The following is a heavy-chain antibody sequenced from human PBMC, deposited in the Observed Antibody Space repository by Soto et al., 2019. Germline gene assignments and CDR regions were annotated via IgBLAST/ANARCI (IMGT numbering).Heavy chain of an antibody. CDR1: GGSISSSSYY. V-gene: IGHV4-39*01. CDR2: IYYSGST. J-gene: IGHJ5*02. D-gene: IGHD6-19*01. Sequence: SETLSLTCTVSGGSISSSSYYWGWIRQPPGKGLEWIGSIYYSGSTYYNPSLKSRVTISVDTSKNQFSLKLSSVTAADTAVYYCARHSRIAVAGTNGGWFDPWGQGTLVTVSS. CDR3: ARHSRIAVAGTNGGWFDP.